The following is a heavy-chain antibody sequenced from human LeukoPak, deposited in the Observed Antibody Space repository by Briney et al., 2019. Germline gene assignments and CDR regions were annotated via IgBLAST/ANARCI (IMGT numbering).Heavy chain of an antibody. J-gene: IGHJ4*02. CDR3: ATQAVGWLQDSVDY. CDR1: GYTFTGYY. CDR2: INPNSGGT. D-gene: IGHD5-12*01. V-gene: IGHV1-2*02. Sequence: ASVKVSCKASGYTFTGYYMHWVRQAPGQGLEWMGWINPNSGGTNYAQKFQGRVTMTRDTSISTAYMELSRLRSDDTAVYYCATQAVGWLQDSVDYWGQGTLVTVSS.